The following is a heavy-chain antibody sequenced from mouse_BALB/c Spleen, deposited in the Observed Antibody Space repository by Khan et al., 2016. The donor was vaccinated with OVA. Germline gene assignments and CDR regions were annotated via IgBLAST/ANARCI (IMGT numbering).Heavy chain of an antibody. Sequence: QVQLQQSGAELAKPGASVKLSCTASGYTFANYWMHWVNQRPGQGLDWIGYINPSTGYTDYKQRFKDKATLSADNSSSTLYLQLSSLTSEDSAVYYCSRSGATYGTTFVYWGQGTTLTVSS. CDR1: GYTFANYW. V-gene: IGHV1-7*01. CDR2: INPSTGYT. D-gene: IGHD1-1*01. CDR3: SRSGATYGTTFVY. J-gene: IGHJ2*01.